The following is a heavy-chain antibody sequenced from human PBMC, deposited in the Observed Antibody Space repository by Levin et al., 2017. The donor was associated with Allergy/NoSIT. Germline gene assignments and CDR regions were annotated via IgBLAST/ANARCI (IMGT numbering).Heavy chain of an antibody. CDR2: MNANSGDT. D-gene: IGHD6-25*01. Sequence: AGESLKISCKASGYTFTGYYMHWVRQAPGQGLECMGWMNANSGDTSYTQKFQGRVTMTRDTSISTAYMELSSLRSDDTAVYFCARALAAAYFDYWGQGTLVTVSS. CDR1: GYTFTGYY. CDR3: ARALAAAYFDY. J-gene: IGHJ4*02. V-gene: IGHV1-2*02.